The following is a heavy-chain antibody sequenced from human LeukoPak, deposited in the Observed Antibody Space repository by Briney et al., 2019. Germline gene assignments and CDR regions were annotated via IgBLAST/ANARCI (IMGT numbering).Heavy chain of an antibody. V-gene: IGHV3-23*01. D-gene: IGHD6-13*01. J-gene: IGHJ4*02. CDR2: ISGSGGST. CDR3: AKVQQLVRGLVCYFDY. CDR1: GFTFSSYA. Sequence: GGSLRLSCAASGFTFSSYAMSWVRQAPGKGLEWVSAISGSGGSTYYADSVKGRFTISRDNSKNTLYLQMNSLRAEDTAVYYCAKVQQLVRGLVCYFDYWGQGTLVTVSS.